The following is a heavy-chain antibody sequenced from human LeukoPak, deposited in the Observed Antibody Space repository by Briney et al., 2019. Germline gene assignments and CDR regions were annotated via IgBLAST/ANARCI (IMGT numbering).Heavy chain of an antibody. V-gene: IGHV4-39*07. J-gene: IGHJ4*02. Sequence: PSETLSLTCTVSGGSIGSSSYYWGWIRQPPGKGLNWIGSIYYSGSTYYNPSLKSRVTISVDTSRDQFSLKLSSVTAADTAVYYCARVAAKTVDYWGQGTLVTVSS. D-gene: IGHD2-15*01. CDR3: ARVAAKTVDY. CDR1: GGSIGSSSYY. CDR2: IYYSGST.